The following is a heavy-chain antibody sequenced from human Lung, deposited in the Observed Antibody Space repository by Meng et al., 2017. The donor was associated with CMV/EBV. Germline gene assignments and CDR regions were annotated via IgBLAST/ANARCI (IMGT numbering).Heavy chain of an antibody. V-gene: IGHV3-7*01. J-gene: IGHJ4*02. D-gene: IGHD2-2*01. Sequence: GESXKISXAASGFTFSSYWMSWVRQAPGKGLEWVANIKQDGSEKYYVDSVKGRFTISRDNAKNSLYLQMNSLRAEDTAVYYCARDPGYCSSTSCSGFCDYWGQGTXVTVSS. CDR1: GFTFSSYW. CDR2: IKQDGSEK. CDR3: ARDPGYCSSTSCSGFCDY.